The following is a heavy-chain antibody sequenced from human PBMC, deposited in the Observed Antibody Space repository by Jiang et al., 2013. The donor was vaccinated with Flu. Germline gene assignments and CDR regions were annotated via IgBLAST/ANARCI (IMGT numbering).Heavy chain of an antibody. J-gene: IGHJ4*02. CDR1: GGSVSSGSYY. CDR2: IYYSGST. CDR3: ARYGSGNVVRFDY. Sequence: PGLVKPSQTLSLTCTVSGGSVSSGSYYWSWIRQPPGKGLEWIGYIYYSGSTNYNPSLKSRVTISVDTSKNQFSLKLSSVTAADTAVYYCARYGSGNVVRFDYWGQGTLVTVSS. D-gene: IGHD3-10*01. V-gene: IGHV4-61*01.